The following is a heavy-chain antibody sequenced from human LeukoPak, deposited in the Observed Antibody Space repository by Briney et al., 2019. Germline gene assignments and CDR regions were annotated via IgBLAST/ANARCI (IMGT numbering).Heavy chain of an antibody. V-gene: IGHV4-59*01. D-gene: IGHD4-17*01. Sequence: SETLSLTCTVSGGSISGYYCSWIRQPPGKELEWIGYISYSGITNYNPSLKSRVTMSVDTSKNQFSLKLSSVTAADTAIYYCARLSGDYEIWGQGTLVTVSS. CDR1: GGSISGYY. CDR3: ARLSGDYEI. J-gene: IGHJ4*02. CDR2: ISYSGIT.